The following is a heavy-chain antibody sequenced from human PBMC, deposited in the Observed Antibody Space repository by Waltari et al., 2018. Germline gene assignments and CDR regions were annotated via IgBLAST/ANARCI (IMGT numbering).Heavy chain of an antibody. CDR1: GGPFSSYA. V-gene: IGHV1-69*14. J-gene: IGHJ6*03. CDR3: ARTSLTLGLKDYYYYYMDV. Sequence: QVQLVQSGAEVKKPGSSVKVSCKASGGPFSSYAISWVRQAPGQGLEWMGGIIPIFGTANYAQKFQGRVTITADKSTSTAYMELSSLRSEDTAVYYCARTSLTLGLKDYYYYYMDVWGKGTTVTVSS. CDR2: IIPIFGTA. D-gene: IGHD3-16*01.